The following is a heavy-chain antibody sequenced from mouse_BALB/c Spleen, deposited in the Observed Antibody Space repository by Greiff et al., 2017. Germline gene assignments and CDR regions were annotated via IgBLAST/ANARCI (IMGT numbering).Heavy chain of an antibody. CDR1: GFAFSSYD. CDR2: ISSGGGST. D-gene: IGHD1-2*01. V-gene: IGHV5-12-1*01. Sequence: VQLVESGGGLVKPGGSLKLSCAASGFAFSSYDMSWVRQTPEKRLEWVAYISSGGGSTYYPDTVKGRFTISRDNAKNTLYLQMSSLKSEDTAMYYCARHNYGLYYAMDYWGQGTSVTVSS. CDR3: ARHNYGLYYAMDY. J-gene: IGHJ4*01.